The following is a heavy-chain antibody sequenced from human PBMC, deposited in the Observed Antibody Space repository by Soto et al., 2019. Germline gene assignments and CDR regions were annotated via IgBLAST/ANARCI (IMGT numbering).Heavy chain of an antibody. CDR2: IYYSGST. V-gene: IGHV4-39*01. D-gene: IGHD3-10*01. CDR1: GVSIRSSSYY. J-gene: IGHJ5*02. CDR3: ARRLEEFGNYWFDH. Sequence: PSETLSLTCTVSGVSIRSSSYYLGWIGQPSGKGPEWIGSIYYSGSTYYNPSLKSRVTISVDTSKNQFALKLNSVTAADTAVYYCARRLEEFGNYWFDHWGQGTLVT.